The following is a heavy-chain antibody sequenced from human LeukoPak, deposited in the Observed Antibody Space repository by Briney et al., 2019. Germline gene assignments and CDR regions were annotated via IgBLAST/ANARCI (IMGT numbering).Heavy chain of an antibody. CDR2: IYHSGAT. CDR3: ARDGGRTSSDAVEI. D-gene: IGHD2-2*01. Sequence: SETLPLTCSVSGHSIINSYYWGWIRQPPGKGLEWIGSIYHSGATYYNPSLKSRVTISIDTSKNQFSLKLKSVTAADTAVYYCARDGGRTSSDAVEIWGQGTMVIVSS. CDR1: GHSIINSYY. V-gene: IGHV4-38-2*02. J-gene: IGHJ3*02.